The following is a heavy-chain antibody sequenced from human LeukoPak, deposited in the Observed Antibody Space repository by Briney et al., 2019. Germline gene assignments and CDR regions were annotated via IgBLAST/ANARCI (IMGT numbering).Heavy chain of an antibody. D-gene: IGHD6-19*01. V-gene: IGHV4-34*01. CDR2: IYYSGST. Sequence: SETLSLTCAVYGGSFSGYYWGWVHQPPGKGLEWIGSIYYSGSTHYNPSLKSRVTISVDTSKNQFSLKLSSVTAADTTVYYCATHTGGYSSGWYATNFDYWGQGTLVTVSS. CDR3: ATHTGGYSSGWYATNFDY. CDR1: GGSFSGYY. J-gene: IGHJ4*02.